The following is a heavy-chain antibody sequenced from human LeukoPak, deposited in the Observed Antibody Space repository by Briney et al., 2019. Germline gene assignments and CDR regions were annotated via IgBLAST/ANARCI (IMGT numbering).Heavy chain of an antibody. CDR1: GGSISSSSYY. V-gene: IGHV4-39*07. J-gene: IGHJ3*02. D-gene: IGHD4-17*01. Sequence: SETLSLTCTVSGGSISSSSYYWGWIRQPPGKGLEWIGNIYYSGSTYYNPSLKSRVTISVDTSKNQFSLKLSSVTAADTAVYYCARDEMTTVTRTGAFRFDIWGQGTMVTVSS. CDR3: ARDEMTTVTRTGAFRFDI. CDR2: IYYSGST.